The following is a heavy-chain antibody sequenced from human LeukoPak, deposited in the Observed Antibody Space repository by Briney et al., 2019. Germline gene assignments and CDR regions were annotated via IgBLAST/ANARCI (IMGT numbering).Heavy chain of an antibody. J-gene: IGHJ6*03. CDR1: GGSISSSSYY. CDR2: IYTSGSA. V-gene: IGHV4-61*02. CDR3: ARGLALPGYYYYMDV. D-gene: IGHD3-16*01. Sequence: SETLSLTCSVSGGSISSSSYYWSWIRQPAGKGLEWIGRIYTSGSANYNPSLKSRVTMSVDTSKNQFSLKLSSVTAADTAVYYCARGLALPGYYYYMDVWGKGTTVTVSS.